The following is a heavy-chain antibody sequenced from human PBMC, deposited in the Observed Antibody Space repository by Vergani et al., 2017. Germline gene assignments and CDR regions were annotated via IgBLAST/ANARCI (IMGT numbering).Heavy chain of an antibody. V-gene: IGHV4-59*05. CDR3: ARVAVAGKGELFDY. J-gene: IGHJ4*02. CDR2: IYYSGST. Sequence: QVQLQESGPGLVKPSETLSLTCTVSGGSISSYYWSWIRQPPGKGLEWIGSIYYSGSTYYNPSLKSRVTISVDTSKNQFSLKLSSVTAADTAVYYCARVAVAGKGELFDYWGQGTLVTVSS. D-gene: IGHD6-19*01. CDR1: GGSISSYY.